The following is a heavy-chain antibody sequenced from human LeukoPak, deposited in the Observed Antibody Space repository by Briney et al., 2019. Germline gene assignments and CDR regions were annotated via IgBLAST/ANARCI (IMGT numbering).Heavy chain of an antibody. CDR3: ARHVAGGGYSNYYYYMDV. CDR2: IYYSGST. J-gene: IGHJ6*03. V-gene: IGHV4-59*08. CDR1: GGSISSYY. D-gene: IGHD3-22*01. Sequence: SETLSLTCTVSGGSISSYYWSWIRQPPGKGLEWIGYIYYSGSTHYNPSLKSRVTISVDTSKNQFSLKLSSVTAADTAVYYCARHVAGGGYSNYYYYMDVWGKGTTVTISS.